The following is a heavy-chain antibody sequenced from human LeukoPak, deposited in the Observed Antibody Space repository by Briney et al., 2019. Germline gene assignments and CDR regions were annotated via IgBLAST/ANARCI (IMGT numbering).Heavy chain of an antibody. J-gene: IGHJ4*02. CDR2: ISYDGSNK. Sequence: PGRSLRLSCAASGFTFSSYAMHWVRQAPGKGLEWVAVISYDGSNKYYADSVKGRFTISRDNSKNTLYLQMNSLRAEDTAVYYCARKRGYSYGYLDYWGQGTLVTVSS. V-gene: IGHV3-30*04. CDR3: ARKRGYSYGYLDY. CDR1: GFTFSSYA. D-gene: IGHD5-18*01.